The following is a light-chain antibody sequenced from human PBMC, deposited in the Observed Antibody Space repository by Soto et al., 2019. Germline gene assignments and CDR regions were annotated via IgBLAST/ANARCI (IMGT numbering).Light chain of an antibody. CDR3: QQYNDWPFT. CDR2: GAS. Sequence: EIVLTQAPDTLSLSPGERATLSCRASQSVRNNYLAWYQQKPGQAPRLLIYGASSRATGIPDRFSGSVSGTDFTLTISRLEPEDFAVYYCQQYNDWPFTFGPGTKVDIK. CDR1: QSVRNNY. J-gene: IGKJ3*01. V-gene: IGKV3-20*01.